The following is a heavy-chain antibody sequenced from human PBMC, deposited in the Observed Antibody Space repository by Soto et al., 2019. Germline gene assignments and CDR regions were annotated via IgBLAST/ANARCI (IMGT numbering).Heavy chain of an antibody. CDR2: IYYSGST. D-gene: IGHD4-17*01. Sequence: SETLSLTCTVSGGSISSYYWSWIRQPPGKGLEWIGYIYYSGSTNYNPSLKSRVTISVDTSKNQFSLKLSSVTAADTAVYYCARAVYGDYRLVYYYYYMDVWGKGTTVTVSS. CDR3: ARAVYGDYRLVYYYYYMDV. J-gene: IGHJ6*03. V-gene: IGHV4-59*01. CDR1: GGSISSYY.